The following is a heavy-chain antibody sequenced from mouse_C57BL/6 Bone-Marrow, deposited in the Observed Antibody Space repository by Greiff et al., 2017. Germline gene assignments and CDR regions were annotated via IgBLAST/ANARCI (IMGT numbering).Heavy chain of an antibody. J-gene: IGHJ3*01. CDR1: GYTFTSYG. D-gene: IGHD2-10*01. CDR2: IYPRSGTT. Sequence: QVQLQQSGAELARPGASVKLSCKASGYTFTSYGISWVKQRTGQGLEWIGGIYPRSGTTYYNEKFKGKATLTADKSSSTAYMELRSLTSEDSAVYFCARPLLEAWFAYWGQGTLVTVSA. CDR3: ARPLLEAWFAY. V-gene: IGHV1-81*01.